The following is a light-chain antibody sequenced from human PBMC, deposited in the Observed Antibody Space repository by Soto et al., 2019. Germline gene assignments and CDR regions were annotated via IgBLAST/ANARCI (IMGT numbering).Light chain of an antibody. CDR1: TGAVTNGHY. CDR3: LLSYNGPYV. CDR2: DTT. V-gene: IGLV7-46*01. Sequence: QAVVAPEPSLTVSPGGAVTLTWGSSTGAVTNGHYPYWFQQKPGQAPRTLIYDTTNRHSWTPARFSGSLLGGKAALTLSGAQPEDEAEYYCLLSYNGPYVFGTGTKVTVL. J-gene: IGLJ1*01.